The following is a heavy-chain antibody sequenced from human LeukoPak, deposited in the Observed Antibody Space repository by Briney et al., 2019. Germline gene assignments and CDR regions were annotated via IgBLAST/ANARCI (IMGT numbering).Heavy chain of an antibody. J-gene: IGHJ5*02. CDR2: IYYSGST. CDR3: AKGGPEASAGLSWFDP. D-gene: IGHD1-14*01. CDR1: GGSISSSSYY. V-gene: IGHV4-39*07. Sequence: SETLSLTCTVSGGSISSSSYYWGWIRQPPGRGLEWIGSIYYSGSTYYNPSLKSRVTISVDTSKNQFSLKLSSVTAADTAVYYCAKGGPEASAGLSWFDPWGQGTLVTVSS.